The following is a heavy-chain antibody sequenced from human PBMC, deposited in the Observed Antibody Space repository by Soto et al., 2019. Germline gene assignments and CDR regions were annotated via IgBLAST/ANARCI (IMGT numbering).Heavy chain of an antibody. V-gene: IGHV4-59*01. D-gene: IGHD3-10*01. Sequence: KTSETLSLTCSVSGGSMSNYYWNWIRQPPGKGLEWIGYIYYSGTTNYNPSLKSRVTISIDTSKNQVSLNLTSVTSADTAVYYCARDQDLGYWGQGTLVT. CDR3: ARDQDLGY. CDR2: IYYSGTT. J-gene: IGHJ4*02. CDR1: GGSMSNYY.